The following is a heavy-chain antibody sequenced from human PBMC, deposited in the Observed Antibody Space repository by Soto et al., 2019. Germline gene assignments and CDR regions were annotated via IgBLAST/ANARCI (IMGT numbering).Heavy chain of an antibody. D-gene: IGHD2-2*01. CDR3: VRGPDIIVVPSALGHFDH. CDR2: ISAYNGNT. J-gene: IGHJ4*02. CDR1: GYSFSTYG. V-gene: IGHV1-18*01. Sequence: QVHLEQSGAEMKKPGASVNVSCKASGYSFSTYGVSWVRQAPGQGPEWRGWISAYNGNTNYAQRFQGRLTLTTDTSTSTAYMELRGLRSDDTAVYYCVRGPDIIVVPSALGHFDHWGQGTLVTVSS.